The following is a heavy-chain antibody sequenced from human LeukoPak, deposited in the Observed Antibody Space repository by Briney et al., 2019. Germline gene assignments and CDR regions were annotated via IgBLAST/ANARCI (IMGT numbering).Heavy chain of an antibody. V-gene: IGHV2-5*02. D-gene: IGHD7-27*01. J-gene: IGHJ4*02. CDR2: IYWDDDK. CDR1: GFSLSTYGVG. Sequence: SGPTLVNPTQTLTLTCTFSGFSLSTYGVGVGWIRQPPGKALEWLALIYWDDDKRYSPSLKSRLTITKDTSKNQVVLTMTNMDPVDAATYYCAHHNTGVTPNRPFDYWGQGTLVTVSS. CDR3: AHHNTGVTPNRPFDY.